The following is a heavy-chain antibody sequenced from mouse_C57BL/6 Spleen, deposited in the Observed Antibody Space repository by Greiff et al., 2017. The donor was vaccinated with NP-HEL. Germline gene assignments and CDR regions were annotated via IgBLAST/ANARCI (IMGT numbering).Heavy chain of an antibody. CDR2: IYPGDGDT. V-gene: IGHV1-82*01. Sequence: QVQLQQSGPELVKPGASVKISCKASGYAFSSSWMNWVKQRPGKGLEWIGRIYPGDGDTNYNGKFKGKATLTADKSSSTAYMQLSSLTSEDSAVYFCARLEDLDYWGQGTTLTVSS. CDR1: GYAFSSSW. J-gene: IGHJ2*01. CDR3: ARLEDLDY.